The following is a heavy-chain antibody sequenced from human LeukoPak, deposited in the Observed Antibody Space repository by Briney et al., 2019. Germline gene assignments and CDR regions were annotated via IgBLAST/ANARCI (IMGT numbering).Heavy chain of an antibody. CDR2: INPNSGGT. Sequence: ASVKVSCKASGYTFTGYYMHWVRQAPGQGLEWMGWINPNSGGTNYAQKFQGRATMTRDTSISTPYMELSRLRSDDTAVYYCARAYNWNYDMDVWGKGTTVTVSS. J-gene: IGHJ6*03. CDR3: ARAYNWNYDMDV. D-gene: IGHD1-20*01. V-gene: IGHV1-2*02. CDR1: GYTFTGYY.